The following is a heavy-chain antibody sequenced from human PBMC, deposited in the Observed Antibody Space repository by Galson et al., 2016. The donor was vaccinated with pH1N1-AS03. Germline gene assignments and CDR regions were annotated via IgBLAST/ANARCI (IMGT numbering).Heavy chain of an antibody. CDR2: VKSDGSHT. D-gene: IGHD3/OR15-3a*01. CDR1: GFTFSSSW. V-gene: IGHV3-74*01. J-gene: IGHJ4*02. Sequence: SLRLSCAASGFTFSSSWMHWVRHAPGKGLVSLSLVKSDGSHTYYADSVKGRFTISRDNAKNTLYLQMDSLRAEDTAVYYCARDWTGSIDYWGQGTLVTVSS. CDR3: ARDWTGSIDY.